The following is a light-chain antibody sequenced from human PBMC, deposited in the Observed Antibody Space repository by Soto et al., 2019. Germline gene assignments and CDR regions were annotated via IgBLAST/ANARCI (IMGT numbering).Light chain of an antibody. Sequence: EIVLTQSPATLSLSPGERATLSCGASQSVSSSYLAWYQQKPGLAPRLLIYDASSRATAIPDRFSGSGSGTDFTLTISRLEPEDFAVYYCQQYGSSPLFTFGPGTKVDIK. CDR3: QQYGSSPLFT. J-gene: IGKJ3*01. CDR1: QSVSSSY. V-gene: IGKV3D-20*01. CDR2: DAS.